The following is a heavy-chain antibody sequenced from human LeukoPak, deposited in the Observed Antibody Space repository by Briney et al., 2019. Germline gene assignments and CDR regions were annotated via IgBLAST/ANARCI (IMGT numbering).Heavy chain of an antibody. CDR1: GFTFSSYA. J-gene: IGHJ4*02. Sequence: GGSLRLSCAASGFTFSSYAMSWVRQAPGKGLEWVAAISGSGGSTYYADSVKGRFTISRDNSKNTLYLQMNSLRAEDTAVYYCAKAGVVVITFPFDYWGQGTLVTVSS. D-gene: IGHD3-22*01. CDR2: ISGSGGST. CDR3: AKAGVVVITFPFDY. V-gene: IGHV3-23*01.